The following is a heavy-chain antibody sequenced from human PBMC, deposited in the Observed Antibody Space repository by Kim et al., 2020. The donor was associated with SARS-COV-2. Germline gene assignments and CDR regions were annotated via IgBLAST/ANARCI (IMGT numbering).Heavy chain of an antibody. CDR3: ARDTMVRGVPD. CDR1: GGSFSGYY. V-gene: IGHV4-34*01. CDR2: INHSGST. Sequence: SETLSLTCAVYGGSFSGYYWSWIRQPPGKGLEWIGEINHSGSTNYNPSLKSRVTISVDTSKNQFSLKLSSVTAADTAVYYCARDTMVRGVPDWGQGTLVTVSS. D-gene: IGHD3-10*01. J-gene: IGHJ4*02.